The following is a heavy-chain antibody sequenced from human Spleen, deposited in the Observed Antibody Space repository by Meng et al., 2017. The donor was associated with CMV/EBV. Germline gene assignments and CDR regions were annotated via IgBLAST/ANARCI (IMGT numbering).Heavy chain of an antibody. D-gene: IGHD7-27*01. J-gene: IGHJ4*02. CDR3: ATRRTGDLVDY. Sequence: GGSLRLSCVASGFTFSSYNMYWVRQAPGKGLEWVALVLYDGTIEWYTDSVKGRFTISRDNAKNSLYLQVNSLRAEDTALYYCATRRTGDLVDYWGQGTLVTVSS. CDR1: GFTFSSYN. V-gene: IGHV3-30-3*01. CDR2: VLYDGTIE.